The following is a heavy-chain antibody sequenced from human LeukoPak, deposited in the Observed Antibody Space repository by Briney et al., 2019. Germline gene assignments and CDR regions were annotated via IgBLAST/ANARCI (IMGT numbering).Heavy chain of an antibody. CDR1: GFTFSSYS. J-gene: IGHJ6*03. D-gene: IGHD1-26*01. CDR2: ISSSSSYI. CDR3: ARDPYSGSYGADYYYYMDV. V-gene: IGHV3-21*01. Sequence: GGSLRLSCAASGFTFSSYSMNWVRQAPGKGLEWVSSISSSSSYIYYADSVKGRFTISRDNAKSSLYLQMNSLRAEDTAVYYCARDPYSGSYGADYYYYMDVWGKGTTVTISS.